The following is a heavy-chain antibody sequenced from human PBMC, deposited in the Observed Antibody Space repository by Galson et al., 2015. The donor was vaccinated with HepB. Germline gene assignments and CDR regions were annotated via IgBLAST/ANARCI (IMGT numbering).Heavy chain of an antibody. CDR2: ISRSGNTI. D-gene: IGHD1-14*01. CDR1: GFTFSSYE. Sequence: SLRLSCAASGFTFSSYEMNWVRQAPGKGLEWVSNISRSGNTINYTNSWKGRFTFSRGTAKNSRYLQMNSLRVEDTAVYYCVRDRRSGNHYYGMDVWGQGTTVTVSS. J-gene: IGHJ6*02. V-gene: IGHV3-48*03. CDR3: VRDRRSGNHYYGMDV.